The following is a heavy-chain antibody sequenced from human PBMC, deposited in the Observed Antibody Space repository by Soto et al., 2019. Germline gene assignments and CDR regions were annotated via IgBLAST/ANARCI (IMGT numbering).Heavy chain of an antibody. CDR3: ARVWVGTTFAYYYGMDV. D-gene: IGHD1-1*01. J-gene: IGHJ6*02. Sequence: QVQLVQSGAEVKKPGASVKVSCKASGYTFTTYGINWVRQAPGQGLEWMGWISAYNGNTNYAQKLQGRCTMTTDTSTSTAYMELRSLRSDDTAVYYCARVWVGTTFAYYYGMDVWGQGTTVTVSS. V-gene: IGHV1-18*01. CDR2: ISAYNGNT. CDR1: GYTFTTYG.